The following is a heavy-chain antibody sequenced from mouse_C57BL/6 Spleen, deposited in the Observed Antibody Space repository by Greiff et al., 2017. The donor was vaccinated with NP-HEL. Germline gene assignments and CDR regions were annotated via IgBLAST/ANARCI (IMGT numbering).Heavy chain of an antibody. CDR1: GYTFTDYY. Sequence: VQLQQSGAELVRPGASVKLSCKASGYTFTDYYINWVKQRPGQGLEWIARIYPGSGNTYYNEKFKSKATLTVDKSSSTAYMQLSSLTSEDSAVYYCARYHYGSSYWYFDVWGTGTTVTVSS. CDR3: ARYHYGSSYWYFDV. J-gene: IGHJ1*03. D-gene: IGHD1-1*01. V-gene: IGHV1-76*01. CDR2: IYPGSGNT.